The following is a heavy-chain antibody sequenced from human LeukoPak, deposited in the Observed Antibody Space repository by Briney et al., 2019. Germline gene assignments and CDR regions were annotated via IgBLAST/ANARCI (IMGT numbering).Heavy chain of an antibody. D-gene: IGHD6-19*01. CDR2: ISGNSAFI. V-gene: IGHV3-21*01. CDR3: ARGHTSGWSNFDC. CDR1: GFTFNTYA. Sequence: PGGSLRLSCAASGFTFNTYAMTWVRQAPGKGLEWVSSISGNSAFIYYADPVRSRFTISRDNAKNSLYLQMSSLRAEDTAVYYCARGHTSGWSNFDCWGLGTLVTVSS. J-gene: IGHJ4*02.